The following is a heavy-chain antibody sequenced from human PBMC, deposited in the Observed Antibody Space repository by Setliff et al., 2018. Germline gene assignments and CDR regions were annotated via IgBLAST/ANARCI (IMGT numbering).Heavy chain of an antibody. J-gene: IGHJ4*02. V-gene: IGHV4-59*08. CDR2: IHYTGTT. CDR3: ARGRAGHSGH. D-gene: IGHD6-19*01. CDR1: GHAINSHY. Sequence: PSETLSLTCTVSGHAINSHYWSWIRQPPGKRLEYIGYIHYTGTTNYSPSLKGRVTITLDTSRNQFSLKLSSVTAADTAVYYCARGRAGHSGHWGQGTLVTVSS.